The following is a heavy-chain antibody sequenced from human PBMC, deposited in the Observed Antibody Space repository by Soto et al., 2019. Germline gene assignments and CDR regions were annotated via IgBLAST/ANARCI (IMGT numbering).Heavy chain of an antibody. Sequence: QVQLVESGGGVVQPGRSLRLSCAASGFTFSSYGMDWVRQAPGKGLEWVAVISYDGSNKYYADSVKGRFTISRDISENTLYLQMNSLRAEDTAVYFCAKESPQWLGNFDYWGQGTLVTVSS. CDR3: AKESPQWLGNFDY. V-gene: IGHV3-30*18. D-gene: IGHD6-19*01. CDR2: ISYDGSNK. CDR1: GFTFSSYG. J-gene: IGHJ4*02.